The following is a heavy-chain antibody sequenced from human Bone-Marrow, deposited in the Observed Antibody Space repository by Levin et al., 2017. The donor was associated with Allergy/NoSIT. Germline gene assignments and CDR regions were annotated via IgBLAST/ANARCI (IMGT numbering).Heavy chain of an antibody. CDR2: IKSKSDGETT. D-gene: IGHD3-3*01. CDR3: TTNYVDFWGARQGQ. Sequence: PGGSLRLSCAASGFTFNNAWMSWFRQIPGKGLEWVCRIKSKSDGETTDYAAPVQGRFTVSRDDSNRMVYLEMNNLKTEDTGLYYCTTNYVDFWGARQGQWGPGTLVTVSS. V-gene: IGHV3-15*01. J-gene: IGHJ4*02. CDR1: GFTFNNAW.